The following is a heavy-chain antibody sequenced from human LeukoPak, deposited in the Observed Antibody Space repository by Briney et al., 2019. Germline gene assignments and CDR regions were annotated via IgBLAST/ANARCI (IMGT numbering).Heavy chain of an antibody. J-gene: IGHJ4*02. CDR1: GGSISSSSYY. D-gene: IGHD3-3*01. V-gene: IGHV4-39*07. CDR3: ARAYDFWSGYPSFYFDY. Sequence: SETLSLTCTVSGGSISSSSYYWGWIRQPPGKGLEWIGSIYYSGSTNYNPSLKSRVTISVDTSKNQFSLKLSSVTAADTAVYYCARAYDFWSGYPSFYFDYWGQGTLVTVSS. CDR2: IYYSGST.